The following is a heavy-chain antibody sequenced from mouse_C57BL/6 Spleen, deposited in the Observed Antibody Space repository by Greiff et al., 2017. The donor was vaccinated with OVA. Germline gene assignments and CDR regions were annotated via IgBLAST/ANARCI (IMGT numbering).Heavy chain of an antibody. D-gene: IGHD1-1*01. V-gene: IGHV1-80*01. CDR3: AITTVVAPDY. CDR1: GYAFSSYW. J-gene: IGHJ2*01. Sequence: VKLMESGAELVKPGASVKISCKASGYAFSSYWMNWVKQRPGKGLEWIGQIYPGDGDTNYNGKLKGKATLTADKSSSTAYMQLSSLTSADSAVYFCAITTVVAPDYWGQGTTLTVSS. CDR2: IYPGDGDT.